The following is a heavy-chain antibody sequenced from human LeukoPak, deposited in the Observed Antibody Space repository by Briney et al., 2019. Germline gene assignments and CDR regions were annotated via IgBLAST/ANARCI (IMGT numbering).Heavy chain of an antibody. D-gene: IGHD7-27*01. V-gene: IGHV3-23*01. CDR1: GFTFGSYA. J-gene: IGHJ4*02. CDR3: AKDPTLLGAFDY. CDR2: ISGSGGST. Sequence: GGSLRLSCAASGFTFGSYAMSWVRQAPGKGLEWVSAISGSGGSTYYADSVKGRFTIPRDNSKNTLYLQMNSLRAEDTAVYYCAKDPTLLGAFDYWGQGTLVTVSS.